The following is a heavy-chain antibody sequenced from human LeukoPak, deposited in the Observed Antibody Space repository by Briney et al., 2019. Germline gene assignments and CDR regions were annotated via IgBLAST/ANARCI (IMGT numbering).Heavy chain of an antibody. CDR3: ARVGSSSWYDVGYFDY. CDR2: IYTSGST. Sequence: PSETLSLTCTVSGYSISSGYYWGWIRQPAGKGLEWIGRIYTSGSTNYNPSLKSRVTMSVDTSKNQFSLKLSSVTAADTAVYYCARVGSSSWYDVGYFDYWGQGTLVTVSS. D-gene: IGHD6-13*01. J-gene: IGHJ4*02. CDR1: GYSISSGYY. V-gene: IGHV4-4*07.